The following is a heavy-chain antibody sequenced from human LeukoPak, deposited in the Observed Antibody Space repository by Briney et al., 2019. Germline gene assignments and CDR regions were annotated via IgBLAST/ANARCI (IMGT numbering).Heavy chain of an antibody. CDR2: ISAYNGDT. V-gene: IGHV1-18*01. CDR1: GYIFMNFG. CDR3: ARSGDGNWFDP. Sequence: EASAKVSCKASGYIFMNFGMGWMRQAPGQGLEWLGWISAYNGDTNYAQKFRGRVTMTTDTSTSTAYMEVRSLTSDDTAIYYCARSGDGNWFDPWGQGTLVIVSS. J-gene: IGHJ5*02.